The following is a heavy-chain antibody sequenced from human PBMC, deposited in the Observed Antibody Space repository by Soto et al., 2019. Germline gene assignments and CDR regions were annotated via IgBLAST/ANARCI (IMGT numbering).Heavy chain of an antibody. Sequence: QVQLVESGGGAVQPGRSLRLSCAASGFTFRIYGMHWVRQAPGEGLEWVASIWDDGSNNKYEDSVKGRFTISRDNFQNTLYLQMNSLRAEDTAVYYCARDRNYMDVWGKGTTVTVSS. V-gene: IGHV3-33*01. CDR1: GFTFRIYG. CDR3: ARDRNYMDV. CDR2: IWDDGSNN. J-gene: IGHJ6*03.